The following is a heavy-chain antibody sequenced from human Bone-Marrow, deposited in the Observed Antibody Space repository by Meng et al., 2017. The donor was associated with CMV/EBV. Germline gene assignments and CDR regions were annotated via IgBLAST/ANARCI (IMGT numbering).Heavy chain of an antibody. V-gene: IGHV1-2*02. J-gene: IGHJ4*02. CDR3: ARDSSVRRTTNAVH. D-gene: IGHD4-11*01. CDR1: GYTFIDYY. CDR2: INPNTGGT. Sequence: ASVKVSCKASGYTFIDYYMHWVRQAPGQGLEWMGWINPNTGGTNYAQKFQGRVTMTRDTSISTAYMELSRLRSDDTAVYYCARDSSVRRTTNAVHWGQGTLVTVSS.